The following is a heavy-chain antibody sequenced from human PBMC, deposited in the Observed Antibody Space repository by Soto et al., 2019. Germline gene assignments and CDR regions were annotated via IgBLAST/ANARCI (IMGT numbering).Heavy chain of an antibody. CDR3: ARGGSTYAASQQRLLSRLDY. CDR1: GGSVSNFA. V-gene: IGHV1-69*06. Sequence: QVQLVQSGPEMMKPGSSVKVSCKASGGSVSNFAVTWVRQAPGQGLEWMGGIMPMSGTANYAQKFRGRLTITEDKSTTTADLELGGLRSEDTATYYCARGGSTYAASQQRLLSRLDYWGQGTLVSVFS. CDR2: IMPMSGTA. D-gene: IGHD2-2*01. J-gene: IGHJ4*02.